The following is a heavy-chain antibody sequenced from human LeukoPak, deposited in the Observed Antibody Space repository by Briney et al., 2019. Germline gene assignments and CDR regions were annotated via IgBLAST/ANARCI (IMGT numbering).Heavy chain of an antibody. CDR2: IIPIFGTA. J-gene: IGHJ4*02. CDR1: GGTLSSYA. D-gene: IGHD1-14*01. Sequence: SVKLSCTASGGTLSSYAISWVRQAPGQGLEWMGGIIPIFGTANYAQKFQGRVTITADESTSTAYMELSSLRSEDTAVYYCARALTTETYLFDYWGQGTLVTVSS. V-gene: IGHV1-69*01. CDR3: ARALTTETYLFDY.